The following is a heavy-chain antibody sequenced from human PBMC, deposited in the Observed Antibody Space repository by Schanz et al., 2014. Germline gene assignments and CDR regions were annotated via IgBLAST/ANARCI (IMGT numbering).Heavy chain of an antibody. V-gene: IGHV3-21*02. J-gene: IGHJ4*02. D-gene: IGHD3-16*01. CDR3: ARGTPFLCDY. Sequence: EVQLLESGGGLIQPGGSLRLSCAASGFTFRSYAMSWVRQAPGKGLEWVSVISSTSTYLYYADSVKGRFTISRDSARNSLYLQMSSLRAEDTAVYYCARGTPFLCDYWGQGTLVTVSS. CDR2: ISSTSTYL. CDR1: GFTFRSYA.